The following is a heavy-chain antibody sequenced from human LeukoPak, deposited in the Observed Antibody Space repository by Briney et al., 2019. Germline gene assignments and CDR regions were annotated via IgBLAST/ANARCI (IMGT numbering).Heavy chain of an antibody. Sequence: GGSLRLSCAASGFAFSSYAMSWVRQAPGKGLELVSAISGSGGSTYYADSVKGRFTISRDNSKNTLYLQMNSLRAEDTAVYYCARTRSVAAAGTNDYWGQGTLVTVSS. D-gene: IGHD6-13*01. CDR1: GFAFSSYA. J-gene: IGHJ4*02. V-gene: IGHV3-23*01. CDR3: ARTRSVAAAGTNDY. CDR2: ISGSGGST.